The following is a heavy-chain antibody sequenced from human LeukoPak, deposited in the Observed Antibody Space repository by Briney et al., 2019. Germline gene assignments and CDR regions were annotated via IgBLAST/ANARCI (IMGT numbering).Heavy chain of an antibody. J-gene: IGHJ6*03. V-gene: IGHV1-8*03. CDR1: GYTFTSYD. CDR3: ARVRITMVRGVFYYYYYYMDV. CDR2: MNPNSGNT. D-gene: IGHD3-10*01. Sequence: GASVKVSCKASGYTFTSYDINWVRQATGQGLEWMGWMNPNSGNTGYAQKFQGRVTITRSTSISTAYMELSSLRSEDTAVYYCARVRITMVRGVFYYYYYYMDVWGKGTTVTVSS.